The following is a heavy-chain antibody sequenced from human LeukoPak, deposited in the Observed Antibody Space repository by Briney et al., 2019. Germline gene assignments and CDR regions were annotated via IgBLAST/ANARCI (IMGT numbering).Heavy chain of an antibody. V-gene: IGHV3-30*18. J-gene: IGHJ4*02. CDR1: GFTFSSYG. CDR2: ISYDGSNK. Sequence: GRSLRLSCAASGFTFSSYGMHWVRQAPGKGLEWVAVISYDGSNKYYADSVKGRFTISRDNSKNTPYLQMNSLRAEDTAVYYCAKQYYWGQGTLVTVSS. CDR3: AKQYY.